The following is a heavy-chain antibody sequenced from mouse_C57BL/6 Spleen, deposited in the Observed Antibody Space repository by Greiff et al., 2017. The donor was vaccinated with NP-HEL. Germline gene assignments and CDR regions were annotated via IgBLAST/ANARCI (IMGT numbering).Heavy chain of an antibody. CDR2: INPNNGGT. CDR3: ARGVTTDWYFDV. J-gene: IGHJ1*03. V-gene: IGHV1-22*01. CDR1: GYTFTDYN. Sequence: EVQLQQSGPELVKPGASVKMSCKASGYTFTDYNMHWVKQSHGKSLEWIGYINPNNGGTSYNQKFKGKATLTVNKSSSTAYMELRSLTSEDSAVYYCARGVTTDWYFDVWGTGTTVTVSS. D-gene: IGHD2-2*01.